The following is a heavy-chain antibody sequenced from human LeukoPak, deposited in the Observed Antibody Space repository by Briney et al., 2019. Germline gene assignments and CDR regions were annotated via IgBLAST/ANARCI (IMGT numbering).Heavy chain of an antibody. D-gene: IGHD5-12*01. Sequence: GGSLRLSCAASGFTFSNAWMSWVRQAPGKGLEWVGRIKSKTDGGTTDYAAPVKGRFTISRDDSKNTLYLQMNSLKTEDTAVYYCTTGVDIVATTLVDYWGQGTLVTVSS. CDR1: GFTFSNAW. V-gene: IGHV3-15*01. CDR3: TTGVDIVATTLVDY. J-gene: IGHJ4*02. CDR2: IKSKTDGGTT.